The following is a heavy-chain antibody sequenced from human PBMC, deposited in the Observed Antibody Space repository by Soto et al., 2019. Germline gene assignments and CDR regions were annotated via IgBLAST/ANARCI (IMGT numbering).Heavy chain of an antibody. CDR2: ISSNSRYI. D-gene: IGHD3-9*01. Sequence: GGSLRLSCAASGFTFSSYSMNWVRQAPGKGLEWVSSISSNSRYIYYADSVKGRFTVSRDNAEHSLYLQMNSLRAEDTAVYYCARAPDILTGPDYWGQGTLVTVSS. V-gene: IGHV3-21*01. J-gene: IGHJ4*02. CDR3: ARAPDILTGPDY. CDR1: GFTFSSYS.